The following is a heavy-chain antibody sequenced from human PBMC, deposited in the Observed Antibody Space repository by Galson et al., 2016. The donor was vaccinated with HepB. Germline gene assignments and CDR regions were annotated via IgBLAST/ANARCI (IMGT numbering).Heavy chain of an antibody. CDR1: GFVFSNYA. D-gene: IGHD5-12*01. V-gene: IGHV3-30*18. J-gene: IGHJ4*02. Sequence: SLRLSCAASGFVFSNYAMHWIRQAPGKGLEWVAGISDDGNYKDYADTVKGRITISRDNSKNTVFLQMNSLRGEDTALYYCAKEIAHYRGYDYWGQGTLVTVSS. CDR3: AKEIAHYRGYDY. CDR2: ISDDGNYK.